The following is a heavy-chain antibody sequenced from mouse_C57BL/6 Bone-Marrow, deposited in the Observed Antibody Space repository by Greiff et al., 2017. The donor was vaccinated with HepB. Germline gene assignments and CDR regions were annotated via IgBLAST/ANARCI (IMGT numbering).Heavy chain of an antibody. V-gene: IGHV14-3*01. CDR1: GFNIKNTY. D-gene: IGHD2-5*01. Sequence: EVKLVESVAELVRPGASVKLSCTASGFNIKNTYMHWVKQRPEQGLEWIGRIDPANGNTKYAPKFQGKATITADTSSNTAYLQLSSLTSEDTAIYYCARNYYSNYDYYAMDYWGQGTSVTVSS. J-gene: IGHJ4*01. CDR3: ARNYYSNYDYYAMDY. CDR2: IDPANGNT.